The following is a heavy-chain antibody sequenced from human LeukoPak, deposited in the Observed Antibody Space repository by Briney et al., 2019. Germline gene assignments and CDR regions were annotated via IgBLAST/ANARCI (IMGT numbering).Heavy chain of an antibody. D-gene: IGHD2-2*01. J-gene: IGHJ6*03. V-gene: IGHV1-18*01. CDR1: GYTFTSYG. Sequence: ASVKVSCKASGYTFTSYGISWLRQAPGQGLEWMGWISVYHGNTNYAQNLQGRVTMTTDTSTTTAYMELRSLISDDTAVYYCARDRCGSSSCYPFMRYMDVWGKGTTVTVSS. CDR3: ARDRCGSSSCYPFMRYMDV. CDR2: ISVYHGNT.